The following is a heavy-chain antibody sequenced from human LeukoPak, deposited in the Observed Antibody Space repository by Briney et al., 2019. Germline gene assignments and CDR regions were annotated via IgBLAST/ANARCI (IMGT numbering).Heavy chain of an antibody. CDR3: ARVGNYYDSSGYAYFDY. CDR2: IYSGGST. CDR1: GFTVSSNY. Sequence: SGGSLRLSCAASGFTVSSNYMSWVRQAPGKGLEWVSVIYSGGSTHYADSVKGRFTISRDNSKNTLYLQMNSLRAEDTAVYYCARVGNYYDSSGYAYFDYWGQGTLVTVSS. J-gene: IGHJ4*02. D-gene: IGHD3-22*01. V-gene: IGHV3-66*01.